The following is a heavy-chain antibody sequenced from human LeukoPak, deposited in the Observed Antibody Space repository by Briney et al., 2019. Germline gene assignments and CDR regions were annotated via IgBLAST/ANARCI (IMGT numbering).Heavy chain of an antibody. CDR2: IRYDGSYK. J-gene: IGHJ4*02. V-gene: IGHV3-30*02. Sequence: GGSLRLSCAASGFTFSSYGMHWVRQAPGKGLEWVAFIRYDGSYKYYADSVKGRFTISRDNSKNTLYLQMNSLRPEDTAVYYCARSGYSYGYGAISNYWGQGILVTVSS. CDR3: ARSGYSYGYGAISNY. D-gene: IGHD5-18*01. CDR1: GFTFSSYG.